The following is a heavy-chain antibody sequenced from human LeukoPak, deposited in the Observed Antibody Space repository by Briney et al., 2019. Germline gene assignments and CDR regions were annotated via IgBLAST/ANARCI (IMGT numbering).Heavy chain of an antibody. CDR2: LECDDDK. CDR1: GFSLSTRGLG. J-gene: IGHJ4*02. Sequence: SGPELVKTTQTLTLTCTFSGFSLSTRGLGVSWIRQTTGKAREWLARLECDDDKFYSTSLKTRLTISKNTSKNQVVLTMTNMDPVDTATYYFARGSYGYGGYFDYWGQGTLVTVSS. V-gene: IGHV2-70*04. D-gene: IGHD5-18*01. CDR3: ARGSYGYGGYFDY.